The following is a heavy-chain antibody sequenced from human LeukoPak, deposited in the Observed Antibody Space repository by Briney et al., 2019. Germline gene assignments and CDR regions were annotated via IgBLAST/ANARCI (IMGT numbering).Heavy chain of an antibody. D-gene: IGHD3-22*01. CDR1: GYSFTSYW. CDR2: IYPGDSDT. Sequence: GESLKISCKGTGYSFTSYWIGCVRHMPGKGLEWMGIIYPGDSDTRYSPSFQGQVTISADKSISTAYLQWSSLKASDTAMYYCAREDDSSYFDYWGQGTLVTVSS. CDR3: AREDDSSYFDY. V-gene: IGHV5-51*01. J-gene: IGHJ4*02.